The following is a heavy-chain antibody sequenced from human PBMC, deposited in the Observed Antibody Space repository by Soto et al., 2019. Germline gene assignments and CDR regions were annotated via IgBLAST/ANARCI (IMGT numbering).Heavy chain of an antibody. CDR2: IIPVFGKA. D-gene: IGHD7-27*01. J-gene: IGHJ4*02. V-gene: IGHV1-69*12. Sequence: QVQLVQSGAEVREPGSSVKVSCMASGGTFSTSAMNWVRQAPGLGLEWVGGIIPVFGKATYAQNFEGRVTITADGSTNTAYMELSRLRSEDSAVYYCATQPTGDLDFWGQGALVIVSS. CDR1: GGTFSTSA. CDR3: ATQPTGDLDF.